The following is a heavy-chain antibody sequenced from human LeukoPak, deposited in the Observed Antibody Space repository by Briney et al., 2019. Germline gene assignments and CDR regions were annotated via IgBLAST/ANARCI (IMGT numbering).Heavy chain of an antibody. V-gene: IGHV1-2*02. J-gene: IGHJ4*02. D-gene: IGHD5-12*01. CDR3: ARGASSGYSGYDPKIYYFDY. Sequence: GASVKVSCKASGYTFTGYYMHWVRQAPGQGREWMGWINPNSGGTNYAQKFQGRVTMTRDTSISTAYMELSRLRSDDTAVYYCARGASSGYSGYDPKIYYFDYWGQGTLVTVSS. CDR1: GYTFTGYY. CDR2: INPNSGGT.